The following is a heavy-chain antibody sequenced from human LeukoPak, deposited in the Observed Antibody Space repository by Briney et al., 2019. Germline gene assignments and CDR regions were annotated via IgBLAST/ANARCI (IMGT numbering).Heavy chain of an antibody. V-gene: IGHV1-2*02. CDR2: INPNGGGT. CDR3: AKSWYYYGSGSDY. J-gene: IGHJ4*02. Sequence: ASVKVSCKASGYTFTGYYMHWVRQAPGQGLEWMGWINPNGGGTNYAQKFQGRVTMTRDTSISTAYMELSRLRSDDTAVHYCAKSWYYYGSGSDYWGQGTLVTVSS. CDR1: GYTFTGYY. D-gene: IGHD3-10*01.